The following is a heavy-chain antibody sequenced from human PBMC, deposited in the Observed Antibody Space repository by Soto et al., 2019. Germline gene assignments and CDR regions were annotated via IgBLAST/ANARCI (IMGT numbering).Heavy chain of an antibody. Sequence: SETLSLTCTVSGGSISSSSYYWGWIRQPPGKGLEWIGSIYYSGSTYYNPSLKSRVTISVDTSKNQFSLKLSSVTAADTAVYYCASAPRIAAAFNYYYYGMDGWGQGTTVPVSS. CDR3: ASAPRIAAAFNYYYYGMDG. CDR2: IYYSGST. D-gene: IGHD6-13*01. V-gene: IGHV4-39*01. J-gene: IGHJ6*02. CDR1: GGSISSSSYY.